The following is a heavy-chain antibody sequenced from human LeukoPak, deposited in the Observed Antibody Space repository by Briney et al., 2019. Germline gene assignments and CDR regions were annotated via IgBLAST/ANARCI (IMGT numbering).Heavy chain of an antibody. D-gene: IGHD2-15*01. CDR1: GFTFSNFA. V-gene: IGHV3-23*01. Sequence: GGSLRLSCAAAGFTFSNFAMSWVRQAPGKGLEWVSAISGGGDYTFYADSVKGRFTISRDNSKNTLYLQMNSLRAEDTALYYCAKAISGAYYFYYWGQGTLVTVSS. CDR3: AKAISGAYYFYY. J-gene: IGHJ4*02. CDR2: ISGGGDYT.